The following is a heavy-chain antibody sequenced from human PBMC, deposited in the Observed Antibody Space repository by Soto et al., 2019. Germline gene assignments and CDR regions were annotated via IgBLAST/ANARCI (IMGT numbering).Heavy chain of an antibody. J-gene: IGHJ6*03. CDR3: ARRKPRYDYYMEV. CDR1: GGSISSSSYY. V-gene: IGHV4-39*01. CDR2: IYYSGST. Sequence: SETLSLTCTVSGGSISSSSYYWGWIRQPPGKGLEWIGSIYYSGSTYYNPSLKSRVTISVDTSKNQFSLKLSSVTAADTAVYYCARRKPRYDYYMEVWGKGTTVTVSS.